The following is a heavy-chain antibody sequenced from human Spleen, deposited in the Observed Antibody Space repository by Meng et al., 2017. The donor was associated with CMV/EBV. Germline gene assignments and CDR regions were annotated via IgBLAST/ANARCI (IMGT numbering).Heavy chain of an antibody. CDR3: ARDSRGRWLRGGWGMDV. J-gene: IGHJ6*02. V-gene: IGHV4-39*07. CDR2: IYYSGST. CDR1: GGSISSSSYY. D-gene: IGHD5-12*01. Sequence: GSLRLSCTVSGGSISSSSYYWGWIRQPPGKGLEWIGTIYYSGSTYYNPSLKSRVTISVDTSKNQFSLKLSSVTAADTAVYYCARDSRGRWLRGGWGMDVWGQGTTVTVSS.